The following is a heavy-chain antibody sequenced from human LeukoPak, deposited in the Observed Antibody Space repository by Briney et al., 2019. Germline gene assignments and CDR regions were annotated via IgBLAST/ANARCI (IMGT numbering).Heavy chain of an antibody. Sequence: SETLSLTCAVYGGSFSDYWWTWIRQSPGKGLEWIGEVNHSGRTNYNPSLKSRVSISVDRSKNQFSLKLSSVTAADTAVYYCARHAQRYCSGGSCYRYYFDYWGQGTLVTVSS. CDR3: ARHAQRYCSGGSCYRYYFDY. D-gene: IGHD2-15*01. J-gene: IGHJ4*02. CDR2: VNHSGRT. CDR1: GGSFSDYW. V-gene: IGHV4-34*01.